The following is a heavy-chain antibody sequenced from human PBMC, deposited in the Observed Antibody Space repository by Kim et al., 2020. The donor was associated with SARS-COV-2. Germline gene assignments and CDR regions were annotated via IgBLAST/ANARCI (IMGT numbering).Heavy chain of an antibody. D-gene: IGHD6-13*01. J-gene: IGHJ3*02. Sequence: GGSLRLSCAASGFTFSDSAMYWVRQASGKGLEWVGRIRSKANSYATAYAASVKGRFTISRDDSKNTAYLQMNSLKTEDTAIYYCTSVPPYSNSWWDAFDIWGQGTMVTVSS. CDR1: GFTFSDSA. V-gene: IGHV3-73*01. CDR3: TSVPPYSNSWWDAFDI. CDR2: IRSKANSYAT.